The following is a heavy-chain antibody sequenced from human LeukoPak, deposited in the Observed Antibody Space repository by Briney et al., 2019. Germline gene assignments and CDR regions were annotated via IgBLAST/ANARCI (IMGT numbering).Heavy chain of an antibody. V-gene: IGHV4-59*01. D-gene: IGHD6-13*01. CDR2: IYYSGST. CDR3: ARSAGSSSPES. J-gene: IGHJ4*02. Sequence: PSETLSLTCTVSGGSISSYYWSWIRQPPGKGLEWIGYIYYSGSTNYNPSLKSRVTISVDTSKNQFSLKLSSVTAADTAVYYCARSAGSSSPESWGQGTLVTVSS. CDR1: GGSISSYY.